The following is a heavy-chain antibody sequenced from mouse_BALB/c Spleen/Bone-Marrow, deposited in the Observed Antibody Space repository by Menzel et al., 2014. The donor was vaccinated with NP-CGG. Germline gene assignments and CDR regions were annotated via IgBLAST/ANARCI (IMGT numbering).Heavy chain of an antibody. D-gene: IGHD1-1*01. J-gene: IGHJ4*01. V-gene: IGHV5-17*02. CDR1: GFTFSSFG. CDR3: ARSGIGYYYGSNSYAMDY. CDR2: ISSGSSTI. Sequence: EVKVVESGGGLVQPGGSRKLSCAASGFTFSSFGMHWVRQAPEKGLEWVAYISSGSSTIYYADTVKGRFTISRDNPKNTLFLQMTSLRSEDTAMYYCARSGIGYYYGSNSYAMDYWGQGTSVTVSS.